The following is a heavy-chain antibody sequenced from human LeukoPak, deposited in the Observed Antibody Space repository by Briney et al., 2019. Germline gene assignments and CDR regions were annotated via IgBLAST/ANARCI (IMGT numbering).Heavy chain of an antibody. V-gene: IGHV3-48*01. CDR2: ISSSSSTI. CDR1: GFTFSSYS. Sequence: GGSLRLSCAASGFTFSSYSMNWVRQAPGKGLEWVSYISSSSSTIYYADSVKGRFTISRDNAENSLYLQMNSLRAEDTAVYYCASTYDILTGYLDYWGQGTLVTVSS. J-gene: IGHJ4*02. D-gene: IGHD3-9*01. CDR3: ASTYDILTGYLDY.